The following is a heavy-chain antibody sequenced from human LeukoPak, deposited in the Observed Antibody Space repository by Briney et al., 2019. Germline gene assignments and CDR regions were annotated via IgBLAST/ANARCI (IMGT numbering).Heavy chain of an antibody. CDR1: GGSITNYY. Sequence: SETLSLTCSVPGGSITNYYWNWMRQPPGKGLEWIGYISHIGSTNYNPSLKSRLTISVDRSKNQFYLKLTSVTAADTAIYYCARDRLSANAFDMWGQGTVVTVSS. J-gene: IGHJ3*02. V-gene: IGHV4-59*01. D-gene: IGHD2-21*02. CDR3: ARDRLSANAFDM. CDR2: ISHIGST.